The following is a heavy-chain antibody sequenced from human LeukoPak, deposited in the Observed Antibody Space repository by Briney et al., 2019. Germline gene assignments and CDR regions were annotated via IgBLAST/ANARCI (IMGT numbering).Heavy chain of an antibody. Sequence: SVKVSCKASGGTFSSYAISWVRQAPGQGLEWMGRIIPILGIANYAQKFQGRVTITADKSTSTAYMELSSLRSEDMAVYYCARDCSSTSCYAGINWFDPWGQGTLVTVSS. CDR2: IIPILGIA. D-gene: IGHD2-2*01. CDR3: ARDCSSTSCYAGINWFDP. CDR1: GGTFSSYA. J-gene: IGHJ5*02. V-gene: IGHV1-69*04.